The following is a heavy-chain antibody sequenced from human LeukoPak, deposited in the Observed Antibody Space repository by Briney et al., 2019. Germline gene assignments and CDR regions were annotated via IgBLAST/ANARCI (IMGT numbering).Heavy chain of an antibody. Sequence: GGSLRLSCAASGFTVSSNYMSWVRQAPGKGLEWVSVIYSGGSTYYADSVKGRFTISRDNSKNTLYHQMNSLRAEDTAVYYCARSYLWGSYRYFDYWGQGTLVTVSS. CDR2: IYSGGST. CDR1: GFTVSSNY. CDR3: ARSYLWGSYRYFDY. D-gene: IGHD3-16*02. V-gene: IGHV3-66*01. J-gene: IGHJ4*02.